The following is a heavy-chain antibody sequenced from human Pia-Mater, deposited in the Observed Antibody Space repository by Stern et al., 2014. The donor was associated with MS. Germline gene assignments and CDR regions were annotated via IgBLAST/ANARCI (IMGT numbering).Heavy chain of an antibody. J-gene: IGHJ6*02. V-gene: IGHV3-21*01. Sequence: EVQLLESGGGLVKPGGSLRLSCAASGFTFSSYSMNWVRQAPGKGLEWVSSISSSRSYIYYADSVKGRFTISRDNAKNSLYLQMNSLRAEDTAVYYCARHLYCSSTSCYTDDYYYYYGMDVWGQGTTVTVSS. CDR3: ARHLYCSSTSCYTDDYYYYYGMDV. CDR2: ISSSRSYI. D-gene: IGHD2-2*02. CDR1: GFTFSSYS.